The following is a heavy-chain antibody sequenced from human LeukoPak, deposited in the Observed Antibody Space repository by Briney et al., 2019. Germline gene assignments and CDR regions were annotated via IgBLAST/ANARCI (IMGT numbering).Heavy chain of an antibody. CDR3: ARSTVGVDY. V-gene: IGHV3-20*04. J-gene: IGHJ4*02. CDR2: INWNGGIT. D-gene: IGHD4-23*01. CDR1: GFTFSRNS. Sequence: GGSLRLSCAVSGFTASGFTFSRNSMSWVRQAPGKGLEWVSGINWNGGITGYADSVKGRFTISRDNAKSSLYLQMNSLRAEDTAVYYCARSTVGVDYWGQGTLVTVSS.